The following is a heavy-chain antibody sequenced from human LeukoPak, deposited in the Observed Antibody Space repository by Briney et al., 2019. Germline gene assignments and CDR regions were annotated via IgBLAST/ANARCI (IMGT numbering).Heavy chain of an antibody. CDR2: ISNSGSSM. V-gene: IGHV3-48*03. Sequence: GGSLRLSCAASGFTFNSYEMNWVRQAPGKGLEWVSYISNSGSSMYYPDSVKGRFTISRDNAKNSLYLQMNSLRAEDTAVYYCARVPAGVSIWSDYWGQGTLVTVSS. CDR3: ARVPAGVSIWSDY. CDR1: GFTFNSYE. J-gene: IGHJ4*02. D-gene: IGHD6-13*01.